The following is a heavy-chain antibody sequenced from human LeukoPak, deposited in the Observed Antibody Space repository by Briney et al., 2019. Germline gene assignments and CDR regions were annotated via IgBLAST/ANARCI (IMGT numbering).Heavy chain of an antibody. CDR1: GFTFSYYE. D-gene: IGHD6-13*01. J-gene: IGHJ4*02. V-gene: IGHV3-48*03. CDR3: ARATFSSSGHSY. CDR2: ISNSGATI. Sequence: PGGSLRLSCAASGFTFSYYEMNWVRQAPGKGLEWVSYISNSGATIYYADSVKGRFTISRDNAKSSLFLQMNSLRAEDTGVYYCARATFSSSGHSYCGQGTLVTVSS.